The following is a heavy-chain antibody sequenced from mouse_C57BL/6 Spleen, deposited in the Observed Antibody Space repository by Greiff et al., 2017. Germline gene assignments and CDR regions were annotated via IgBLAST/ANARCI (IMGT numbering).Heavy chain of an antibody. V-gene: IGHV1-53*01. CDR2: INPSNGGT. Sequence: QVQLQQPGTELVTPGASVKLSCKASGYTFTSYWMHWVKQRPGQGLEWIGNINPSNGGTNYNEKFKSKATLTVDKSSSTAYMQSSSLTSEDSAVYYCAKPYCDDGAWFAYWGQGTLVTVSA. CDR1: GYTFTSYW. J-gene: IGHJ3*01. D-gene: IGHD2-12*01. CDR3: AKPYCDDGAWFAY.